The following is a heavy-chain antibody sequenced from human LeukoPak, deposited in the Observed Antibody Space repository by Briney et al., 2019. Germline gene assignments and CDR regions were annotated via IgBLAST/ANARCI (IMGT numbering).Heavy chain of an antibody. V-gene: IGHV3-23*01. D-gene: IGHD6-19*01. CDR2: ISGSGGST. CDR3: AKDHQWLVSYFDY. J-gene: IGHJ4*02. CDR1: GFTFSRYA. Sequence: GGSLRLSCAASGFTFSRYAMSWVRQAPAKGLEWVSAISGSGGSTYYADSVKGRFTIYRDNSKNTLYLQMNSLRAEDTAVYYCAKDHQWLVSYFDYWGQGTLVTVSS.